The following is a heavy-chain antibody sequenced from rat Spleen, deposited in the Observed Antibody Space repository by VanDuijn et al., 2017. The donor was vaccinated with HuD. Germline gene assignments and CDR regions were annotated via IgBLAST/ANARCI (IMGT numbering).Heavy chain of an antibody. CDR2: IWGGGST. Sequence: QVQLKESGPGLVQPSRTLSLTCTVSGFSLTNFGISWVRQPPGKGLEWIAEIWGGGSTFYNSVLKSRLSISRDTSKSQVLLKMNSRQAEDTAMYFCTGIPNWFAYWGQGVMVTVSS. J-gene: IGHJ2*01. V-gene: IGHV2-15*01. CDR1: GFSLTNFG. CDR3: TGIPNWFAY. D-gene: IGHD1-4*01.